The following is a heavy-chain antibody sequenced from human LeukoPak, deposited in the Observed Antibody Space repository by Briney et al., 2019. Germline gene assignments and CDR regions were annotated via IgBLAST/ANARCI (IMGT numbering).Heavy chain of an antibody. Sequence: PGGSLRLSCATSGFIFSSFTMNWVRQAPGKGLEWVAGISNDGGNKYYAESVKGRFTISRDNSKNTLYLQMNSLRAEDTAVYYCAKDSEQLAYYFDYWGQGTLVTVSS. CDR2: ISNDGGNK. CDR1: GFIFSSFT. D-gene: IGHD6-13*01. CDR3: AKDSEQLAYYFDY. V-gene: IGHV3-30*18. J-gene: IGHJ4*02.